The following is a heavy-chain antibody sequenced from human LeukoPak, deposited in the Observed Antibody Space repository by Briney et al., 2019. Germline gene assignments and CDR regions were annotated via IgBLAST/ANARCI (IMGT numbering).Heavy chain of an antibody. Sequence: NPSETLSLTCIVSGDSISSSSYYWGWVRQPPGKGLEWIGSIFSGSTYYNPSLKSRVTISLNTSKNQLSLKLSSVTAADTAVYYCARNPVYWGQGTLVTVSS. CDR1: GDSISSSSYY. CDR2: IFSGST. J-gene: IGHJ4*02. V-gene: IGHV4-39*07. CDR3: ARNPVY.